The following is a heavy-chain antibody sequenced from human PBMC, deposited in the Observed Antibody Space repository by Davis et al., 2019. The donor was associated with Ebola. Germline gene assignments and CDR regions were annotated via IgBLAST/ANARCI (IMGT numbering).Heavy chain of an antibody. CDR2: INHSGST. Sequence: SETLSLTCAVYGWSFSGYYWSRTRHPPGKGLEWIGEINHSGSTNYNPSLKSRVTISVDTFKNQVYLKLRSATAADTAMYYCARQSVEMATISHFDYWGQGTPVTVSS. CDR3: ARQSVEMATISHFDY. J-gene: IGHJ4*02. D-gene: IGHD5-24*01. V-gene: IGHV4-34*01. CDR1: GWSFSGYY.